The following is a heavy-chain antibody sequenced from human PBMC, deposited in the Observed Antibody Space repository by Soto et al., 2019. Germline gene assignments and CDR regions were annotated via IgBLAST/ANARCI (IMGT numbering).Heavy chain of an antibody. CDR3: AKDAKILDCLPTSYYFDF. J-gene: IGHJ4*02. CDR1: GLSFSSYA. Sequence: EVQVLESGGGLAQPGRSLRLSCAVSGLSFSSYAMTWVRQSPGKGLEWVSSISRSGNSTYSADSVRGRFIISRDNSKNTLYLQMNSLRAEDTVVYYCAKDAKILDCLPTSYYFDFWGQGTQVTVSS. D-gene: IGHD3-9*01. V-gene: IGHV3-23*01. CDR2: ISRSGNST.